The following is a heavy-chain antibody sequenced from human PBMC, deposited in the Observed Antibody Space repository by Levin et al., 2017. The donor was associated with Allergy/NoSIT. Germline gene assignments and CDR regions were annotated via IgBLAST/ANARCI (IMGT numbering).Heavy chain of an antibody. Sequence: PGGSLRLSFSSSFFPFFSSSLPFFLPSPLQGLAWVSGINWNRDKIGYADSVRARFTISRDNAKNSLYLQMNSLGPEDTALYYCAKGLNWGSPNTFDYWGQGTLVTVSS. D-gene: IGHD7-27*01. J-gene: IGHJ4*02. CDR1: FFPFFSSS. CDR3: AKGLNWGSPNTFDY. V-gene: IGHV3-9*01. CDR2: INWNRDKI.